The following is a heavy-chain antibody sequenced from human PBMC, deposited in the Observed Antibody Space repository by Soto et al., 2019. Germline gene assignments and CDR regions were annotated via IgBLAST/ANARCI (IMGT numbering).Heavy chain of an antibody. V-gene: IGHV4-31*03. CDR3: ARSYDSSGYYVLGY. D-gene: IGHD3-22*01. CDR1: GGSIRSGGYY. Sequence: QVQLQESGPGLVKPSQTLYLTCTVSGGSIRSGGYYWSWLRQHPGKGLEWIGYSYYSGGTYYNPSLQSRVTISVDTSKNQFSLKLSSVTAADTAVYYCARSYDSSGYYVLGYWGQGTLVTVSS. J-gene: IGHJ4*02. CDR2: SYYSGGT.